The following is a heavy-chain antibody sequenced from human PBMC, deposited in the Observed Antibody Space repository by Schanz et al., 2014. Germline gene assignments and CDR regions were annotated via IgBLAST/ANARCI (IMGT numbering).Heavy chain of an antibody. CDR3: ARDLSSLIQGDV. CDR2: ISSSSGTI. CDR1: GFNFKAYA. V-gene: IGHV3-48*01. Sequence: EVQLVESGGGLVQPGGSLRLSCAASGFNFKAYAMSWVRQAPEKGLEWVSYISSSSGTIYYADSVKGRFTISRDNAKNLLYLQMNGLRAEDTAVYFCARDLSSLIQGDVWGKGTTVTVSS. D-gene: IGHD2-2*01. J-gene: IGHJ6*04.